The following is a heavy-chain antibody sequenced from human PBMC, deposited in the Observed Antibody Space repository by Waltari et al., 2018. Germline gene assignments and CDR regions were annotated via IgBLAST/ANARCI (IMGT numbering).Heavy chain of an antibody. CDR2: IIPIFGTA. CDR3: ARRGLLTRSSFDY. J-gene: IGHJ4*02. V-gene: IGHV1-69*01. D-gene: IGHD3-16*01. Sequence: QLVQSGPEVKKPGSSVKVSCKASGGPFSRYAISWVRQAPGQGLEWMGGIIPIFGTANYAQKFQGRVTITTDESTSTAYMELSSLRSEDTAVYYCARRGLLTRSSFDYWGQGTLVTVSS. CDR1: GGPFSRYA.